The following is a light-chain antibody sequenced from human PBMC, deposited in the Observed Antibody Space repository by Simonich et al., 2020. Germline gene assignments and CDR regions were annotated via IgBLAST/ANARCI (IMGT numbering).Light chain of an antibody. J-gene: IGLJ2*01. Sequence: QSALTQPASVSGSPGQSITISCTGTRSDVGGYNYFSWYQQHPGKAPKLMIYYVSKRPSGVSNRFAGSKSGNTASLTISGLQAEDEADYYCCSYAGSSTVVFGGGTKLTVL. V-gene: IGLV2-14*01. CDR3: CSYAGSSTVV. CDR2: YVS. CDR1: RSDVGGYNY.